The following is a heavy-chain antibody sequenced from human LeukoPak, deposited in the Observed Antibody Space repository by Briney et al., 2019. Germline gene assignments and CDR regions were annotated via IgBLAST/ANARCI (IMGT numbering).Heavy chain of an antibody. CDR1: GFTFSSYA. V-gene: IGHV3-30*04. J-gene: IGHJ6*02. CDR2: ISHDGSNK. CDR3: AQSPDYGDYYYGMDV. D-gene: IGHD4-17*01. Sequence: AGGSLRLSCAASGFTFSSYAMHWVRQAPGKGLEWVAVISHDGSNKYYADSVKGRFTISRDNSKNTLYLQMNSLRAEDTAVYYCAQSPDYGDYYYGMDVWGQGTTVTVSS.